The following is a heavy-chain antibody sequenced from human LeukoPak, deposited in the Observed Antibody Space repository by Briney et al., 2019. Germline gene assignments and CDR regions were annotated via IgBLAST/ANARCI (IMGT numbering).Heavy chain of an antibody. D-gene: IGHD4-17*01. CDR2: IYYSGST. Sequence: SETLSLTCTVSGGSIRSYYWSWIRQPPGKGLEWIGYIYYSGSTNYNPSLKSRVSISVDTSKNQFSLKPSSVTAADTAVYYCARTGSTVTMLYPFDHWGQGTLVTVSS. V-gene: IGHV4-59*01. CDR3: ARTGSTVTMLYPFDH. CDR1: GGSIRSYY. J-gene: IGHJ4*02.